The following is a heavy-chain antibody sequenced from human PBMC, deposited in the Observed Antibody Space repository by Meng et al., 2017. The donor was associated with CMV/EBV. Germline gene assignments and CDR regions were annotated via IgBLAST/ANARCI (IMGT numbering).Heavy chain of an antibody. CDR3: ARDNRIAVADIFDY. Sequence: SETLSLTCTVSGGSISSSSYYWDWIRQPPGKGPEWIGSIYYSGSTYYNPSLKSRVTISVDTSKNQFSLKLSSVTAADTAVYYCARDNRIAVADIFDYWGQGTLVTVSS. CDR2: IYYSGST. J-gene: IGHJ4*02. V-gene: IGHV4-39*07. CDR1: GGSISSSSYY. D-gene: IGHD6-19*01.